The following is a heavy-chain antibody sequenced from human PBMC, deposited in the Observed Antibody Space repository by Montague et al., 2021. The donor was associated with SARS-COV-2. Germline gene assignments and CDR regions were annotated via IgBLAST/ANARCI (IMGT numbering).Heavy chain of an antibody. CDR3: VRQKMGSVTCFGVDRHDRLFGP. CDR1: GGSISSSSSY. V-gene: IGHV4-39*01. CDR2: IHYTGST. J-gene: IGHJ5*02. Sequence: SETLSLTCTVSGGSISSSSSYWGWIRQPPGKGLEWIGNIHYTGSTYYNPSLESRVTISVDTSKNQFSLKLSSVTAADTAVYYCVRQKMGSVTCFGVDRHDRLFGPWGPGTLVTVSP. D-gene: IGHD3-3*01.